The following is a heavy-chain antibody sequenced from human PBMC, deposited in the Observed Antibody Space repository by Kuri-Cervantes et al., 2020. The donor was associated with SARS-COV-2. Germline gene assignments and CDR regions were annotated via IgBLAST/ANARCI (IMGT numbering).Heavy chain of an antibody. D-gene: IGHD1-26*01. Sequence: GESLKISCAASRFTFNDYVMSWVRQSPGKGLEWVSVINGSGVGTYYADSVKGRFTISRDNSKNTLYLQMNSLRAEDTAVYYCAKCGELLTFSYYYYGMDVWGQGTTVTVSS. CDR3: AKCGELLTFSYYYYGMDV. J-gene: IGHJ6*02. CDR1: RFTFNDYV. V-gene: IGHV3-23*01. CDR2: INGSGVGT.